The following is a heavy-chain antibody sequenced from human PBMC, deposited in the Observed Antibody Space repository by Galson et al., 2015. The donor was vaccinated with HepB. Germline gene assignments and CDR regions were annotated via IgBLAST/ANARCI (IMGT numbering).Heavy chain of an antibody. V-gene: IGHV3-30*18. CDR3: AKSRLEQWLVMVTTLGY. CDR2: ISYDGSNK. Sequence: SLRLSCAASGFTFSSYGMHWVRQAPGKGLEWVAVISYDGSNKYYADSVKGRFTISRDNSKNTLYLQMNSLRAEGTAVYYCAKSRLEQWLVMVTTLGYWGQATLVTVCS. J-gene: IGHJ4*02. D-gene: IGHD6-19*01. CDR1: GFTFSSYG.